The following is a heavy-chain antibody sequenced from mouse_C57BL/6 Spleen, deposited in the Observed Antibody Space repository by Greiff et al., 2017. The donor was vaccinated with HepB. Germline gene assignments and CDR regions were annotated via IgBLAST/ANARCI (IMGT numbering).Heavy chain of an antibody. CDR1: GFTFSDYG. V-gene: IGHV5-17*01. J-gene: IGHJ3*01. Sequence: DVMLVESGGGLVKPGGSLKLSCAASGFTFSDYGMHWVRQAPEKGLEWVAYISSGSSTIYYADTVKGRFTISRDNAKNTLFLQMTSLRSEDTAMYYCARGYYSNYVWFAYWGQGTLVTVSA. D-gene: IGHD2-5*01. CDR3: ARGYYSNYVWFAY. CDR2: ISSGSSTI.